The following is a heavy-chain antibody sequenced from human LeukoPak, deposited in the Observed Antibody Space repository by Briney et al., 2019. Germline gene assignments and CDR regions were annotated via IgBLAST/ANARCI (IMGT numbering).Heavy chain of an antibody. J-gene: IGHJ4*02. D-gene: IGHD3-10*01. V-gene: IGHV4-34*01. CDR2: INHSGST. CDR3: ARARQYYYGSGSSYFDY. CDR1: GGSLSGYY. Sequence: PSETLSLTCAVYGGSLSGYYWSWIRQPPGKGLEWIGEINHSGSTNYNPSLKSRVTISVDTSKNQFSLKLSSVTAADTAVYYCARARQYYYGSGSSYFDYWGQGTLVTVSS.